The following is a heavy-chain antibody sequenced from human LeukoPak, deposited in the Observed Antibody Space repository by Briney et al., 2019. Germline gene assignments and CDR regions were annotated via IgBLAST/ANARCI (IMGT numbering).Heavy chain of an antibody. Sequence: SVKVSCKASGYTFTAYYIHWVRQAPGQGLEWMGGIIPIFGTANYAQKFQGRVTITADKSTSTAYMELRSLRSDDTAVYYCARDRGRWIQLWYQWGFDYWGQGTLVTVSS. CDR3: ARDRGRWIQLWYQWGFDY. J-gene: IGHJ4*02. D-gene: IGHD5-18*01. CDR2: IIPIFGTA. CDR1: GYTFTAYY. V-gene: IGHV1-69*06.